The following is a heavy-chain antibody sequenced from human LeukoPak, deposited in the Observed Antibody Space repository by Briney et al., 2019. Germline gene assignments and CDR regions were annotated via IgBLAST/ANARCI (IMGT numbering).Heavy chain of an antibody. J-gene: IGHJ4*02. CDR1: GGSISSSSYY. V-gene: IGHV4-39*07. CDR2: IYYSGST. D-gene: IGHD3-10*01. Sequence: SETLSLTCTVSGGSISSSSYYWGWIRQPPGKGLEWIGSIYYSGSTYYNPPLKSRVTISVDRSKNQFSLKLSSVTAADTAVYYCARERYYGSGPRDYYFDYWGQGTLVTVSS. CDR3: ARERYYGSGPRDYYFDY.